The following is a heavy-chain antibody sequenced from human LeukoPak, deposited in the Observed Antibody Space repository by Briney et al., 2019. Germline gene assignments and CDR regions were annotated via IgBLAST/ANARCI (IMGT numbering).Heavy chain of an antibody. CDR1: GGSISSGSYY. D-gene: IGHD3-22*01. J-gene: IGHJ5*02. Sequence: SQTLSLTCTVSGGSISSGSYYWSWLRQPAGKGREGIGRIYTSGSTNYNPSLRSRVTISVDTSKNQFSLKLSSVTAADTAVYYCARGGEYYYDSSGYYYDWFDPWGQGTLVTVSS. V-gene: IGHV4-61*02. CDR3: ARGGEYYYDSSGYYYDWFDP. CDR2: IYTSGST.